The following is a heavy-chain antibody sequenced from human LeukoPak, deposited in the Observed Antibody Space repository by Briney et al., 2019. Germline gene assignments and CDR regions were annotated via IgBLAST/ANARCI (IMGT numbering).Heavy chain of an antibody. CDR2: ISWNSGSI. V-gene: IGHV3-9*01. D-gene: IGHD6-6*01. Sequence: GRSLRLSCAASGFTFDDYAMHWVWQAPGKGLEWVSGISWNSGSIGYADSVKGRFTISRDNAKNSLYLQMNSLRAEDTALYYCAKDTYSSSSGDFDYWGQGTLVTVSS. CDR3: AKDTYSSSSGDFDY. CDR1: GFTFDDYA. J-gene: IGHJ4*02.